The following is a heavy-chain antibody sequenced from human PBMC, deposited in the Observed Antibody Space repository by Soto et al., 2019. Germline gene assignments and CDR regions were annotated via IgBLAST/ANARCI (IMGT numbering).Heavy chain of an antibody. V-gene: IGHV3-23*01. CDR3: AKGRAQRGGGLCRFDY. D-gene: IGHD6-25*01. Sequence: EVQLLESGGGLVQPGESLRLPCAASGFTFSSFAMIWVRRAPGKGLEWVSAISASGRSTYYADSVKGRFTISRDNSKNTQYLQVNSLRAEDTSVYYCAKGRAQRGGGLCRFDYWGQGTLVTVSS. CDR1: GFTFSSFA. J-gene: IGHJ4*02. CDR2: ISASGRST.